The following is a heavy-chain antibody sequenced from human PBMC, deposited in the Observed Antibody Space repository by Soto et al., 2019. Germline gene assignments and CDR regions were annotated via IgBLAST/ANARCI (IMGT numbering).Heavy chain of an antibody. CDR1: GFTVSSNY. J-gene: IGHJ1*01. V-gene: IGHV3-66*01. CDR2: IYSGGST. CDR3: ARDRIAVAGNPEYFQH. Sequence: EVQLVESGGGLVQPGGSLRLSCAASGFTVSSNYMSWVRQAPGKGLEWVSVIYSGGSTYYADSVKGRFTISRDNSKNTLYLQMHSLRAEDTAVYYCARDRIAVAGNPEYFQHWGQGTLVTVSS. D-gene: IGHD6-19*01.